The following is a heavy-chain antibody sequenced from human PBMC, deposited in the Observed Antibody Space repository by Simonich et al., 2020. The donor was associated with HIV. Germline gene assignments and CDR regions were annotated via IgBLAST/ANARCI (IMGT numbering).Heavy chain of an antibody. CDR3: ARGSPQDPYYYYYYMDV. V-gene: IGHV1-18*01. CDR2: VRTFGGDT. D-gene: IGHD2-15*01. J-gene: IGHJ6*03. Sequence: QIQLVQSGAEVKKPGASVKVSCKASGYTFTNYAISWVRQAPGQGLEWMGWVRTFGGDTKSSQNLQGRVTMTPDTSTTTVYMELRSLRSDDTAVYYCARGSPQDPYYYYYYMDVWGKGTTVTVSS. CDR1: GYTFTNYA.